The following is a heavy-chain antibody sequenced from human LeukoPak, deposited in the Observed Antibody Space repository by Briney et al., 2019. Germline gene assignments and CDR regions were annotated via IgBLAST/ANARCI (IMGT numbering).Heavy chain of an antibody. D-gene: IGHD2-2*02. V-gene: IGHV3-30-3*01. CDR2: ISYDGSNK. Sequence: PGGSLRLSCAASGFTFSSYAMHWVRQAPGKGLEWVAVISYDGSNKYYADSVKGRFTISRDNSKNTLYLQMNSLRAEDTAVYYCARDDGYCSSTSCHNAFDIWGQGTMVTVSS. CDR1: GFTFSSYA. J-gene: IGHJ3*02. CDR3: ARDDGYCSSTSCHNAFDI.